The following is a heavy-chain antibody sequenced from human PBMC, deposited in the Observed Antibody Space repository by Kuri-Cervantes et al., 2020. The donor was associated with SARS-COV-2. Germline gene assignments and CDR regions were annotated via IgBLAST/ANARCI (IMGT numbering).Heavy chain of an antibody. V-gene: IGHV1-69*13. CDR2: IIPIFGTA. CDR3: ARLLYGALNGGAPRFDP. Sequence: SVKVSCKASGGTFSSYAISWVRQAPGQGLEWMGGIIPIFGTANYAQKFQGRVTITADESTSTAYMELSSLRSEDTAVYYCARLLYGALNGGAPRFDPWGQGTLVTVSS. D-gene: IGHD4-17*01. J-gene: IGHJ5*02. CDR1: GGTFSSYA.